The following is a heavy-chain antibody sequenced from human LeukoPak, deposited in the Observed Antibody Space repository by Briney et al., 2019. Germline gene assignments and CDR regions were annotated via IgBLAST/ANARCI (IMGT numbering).Heavy chain of an antibody. Sequence: SETLSLTCTVSGGSIGCYYWSWIRKPPGKGLERNGYIYYSGSTNYNPSLKRRVTKSVDTSKSQFSLKLSSVTAADTAVYDCARGPTYQPIDSWGQGTLVTVSS. V-gene: IGHV4-59*08. CDR2: IYYSGST. J-gene: IGHJ4*02. D-gene: IGHD2-2*01. CDR3: ARGPTYQPIDS. CDR1: GGSIGCYY.